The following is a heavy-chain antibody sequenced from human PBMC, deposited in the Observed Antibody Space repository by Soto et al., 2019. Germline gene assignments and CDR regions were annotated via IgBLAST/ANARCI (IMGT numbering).Heavy chain of an antibody. CDR1: GDSMTKYY. J-gene: IGHJ4*02. Sequence: LSLTCTVSGDSMTKYYWSWIRQSAGKGLEWIGRIYTSGSTNYNPSLKSRVTMSIDTSNKHFSLSLKSVTAADTAVYYCARTVGAAYYFDFWGQGALVTVSS. V-gene: IGHV4-4*07. D-gene: IGHD1-26*01. CDR3: ARTVGAAYYFDF. CDR2: IYTSGST.